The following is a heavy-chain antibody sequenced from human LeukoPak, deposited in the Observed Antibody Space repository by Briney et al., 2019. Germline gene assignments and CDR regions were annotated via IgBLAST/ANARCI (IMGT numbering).Heavy chain of an antibody. CDR1: GGSISSSSYY. D-gene: IGHD3-3*01. J-gene: IGHJ4*02. V-gene: IGHV4-39*07. Sequence: SETLSLTCTVSGGSISSSSYYWGWLRQPPGTGLEWIGRIYTSGSTNYNPSLKSRVTMSVDTSKNQFSLKLSSVTAADTAVYYCARGRGDYDFWSGLQDNYFDYWGQGTLVTVSS. CDR3: ARGRGDYDFWSGLQDNYFDY. CDR2: IYTSGST.